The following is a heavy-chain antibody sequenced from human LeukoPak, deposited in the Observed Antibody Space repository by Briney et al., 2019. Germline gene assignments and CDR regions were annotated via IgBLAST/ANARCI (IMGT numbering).Heavy chain of an antibody. CDR3: TTEHWELLRRLDY. D-gene: IGHD1-26*01. Sequence: TGGSLRLSCAASGFTFNNAWMNWVRQAPGKGLEWVGRVKSKTDGGTTDYAAPVKGRFTISRDDSKNTLSLQMNSLKAEDTAIYYCTTEHWELLRRLDYWGQGTLVTVSS. CDR2: VKSKTDGGTT. V-gene: IGHV3-15*07. J-gene: IGHJ4*02. CDR1: GFTFNNAW.